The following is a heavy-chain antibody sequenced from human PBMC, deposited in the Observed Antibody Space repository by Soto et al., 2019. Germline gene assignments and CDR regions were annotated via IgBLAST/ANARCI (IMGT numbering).Heavy chain of an antibody. V-gene: IGHV2-5*02. D-gene: IGHD3-3*01. CDR1: GFSLTTSGVG. CDR2: IYWDDDK. CDR3: AHRVLRTVFGLVTTTAIFFDF. Sequence: QITLNESGPPVVRPTETLTLTCRFSGFSLTTSGVGVGWIRQSPGKAPEWLGLIYWDDDKRYSATMKSRLNITNDTSKNQVVLTVSDLDPTDTATYYCAHRVLRTVFGLVTTTAIFFDFWGQGTPVAVSS. J-gene: IGHJ4*02.